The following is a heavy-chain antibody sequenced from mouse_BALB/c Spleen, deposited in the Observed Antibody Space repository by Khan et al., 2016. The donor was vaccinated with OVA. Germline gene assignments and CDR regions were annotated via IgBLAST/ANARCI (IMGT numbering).Heavy chain of an antibody. J-gene: IGHJ3*01. CDR1: GFTFSSYS. CDR2: ISSGGDYT. V-gene: IGHV5-6*01. Sequence: EVKLVESGGDLVKPRGSLKLSCAASGFTFSSYSMSWVRQTPDKRLEWVATISSGGDYTYYPDSVKGRFTISRDNAKKTLYLQMSSLKSEDTAMYYCASHLTGSFAYGGQGTLVTVS. D-gene: IGHD4-1*01. CDR3: ASHLTGSFAY.